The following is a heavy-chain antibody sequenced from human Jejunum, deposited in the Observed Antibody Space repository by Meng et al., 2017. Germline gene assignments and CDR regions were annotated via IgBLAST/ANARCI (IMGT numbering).Heavy chain of an antibody. J-gene: IGHJ4*02. D-gene: IGHD5-18*01. CDR2: ISGTGDTT. CDR1: GFIFSNFG. Sequence: GESLKISCVSSGFIFSNFGMNWVRRAPGKGLEWVSGISGTGDTTYHADSVKGRFTVSRDNSKNTLYLQMSSLRVEDTALYYCAKGHLERNGYFYFDRWGQGTLVTVSS. CDR3: AKGHLERNGYFYFDR. V-gene: IGHV3-23*01.